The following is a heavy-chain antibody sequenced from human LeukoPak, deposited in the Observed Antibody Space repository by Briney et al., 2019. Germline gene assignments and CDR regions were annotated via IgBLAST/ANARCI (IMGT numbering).Heavy chain of an antibody. D-gene: IGHD1-26*01. J-gene: IGHJ4*02. CDR2: ISWNSGSI. CDR3: AKVGTSGGFDY. V-gene: IGHV3-9*01. CDR1: GFTFDDYA. Sequence: GGSLRLSCAASGFTFDDYAMHWVRQAPGKGLEWVSGISWNSGSICYADSVKGRFTISRDNAKNSLYLQMNSLRAEDTALYYCAKVGTSGGFDYWGQGTLVTVSS.